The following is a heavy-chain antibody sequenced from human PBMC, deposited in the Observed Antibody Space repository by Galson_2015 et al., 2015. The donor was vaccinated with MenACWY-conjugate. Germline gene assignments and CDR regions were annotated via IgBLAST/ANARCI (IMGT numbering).Heavy chain of an antibody. J-gene: IGHJ2*01. D-gene: IGHD3-10*01. CDR1: GGSISSGGYS. V-gene: IGHV4-30-2*01. CDR3: AREGEGSWYFDL. Sequence: TLSLTCAVSGGSISSGGYSWSWIRQPPGKGLEWIGYIYHIGFTYYNPSLKSRVTISVDRSKNQFSLKLTSVTAADTAVYYCAREGEGSWYFDLWGRGTLVTVSS. CDR2: IYHIGFT.